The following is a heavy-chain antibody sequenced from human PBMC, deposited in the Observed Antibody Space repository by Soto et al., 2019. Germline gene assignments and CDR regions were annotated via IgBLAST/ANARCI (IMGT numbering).Heavy chain of an antibody. CDR3: ARDRETYYYGSGRAFDY. Sequence: SVKVSCKASGGTFSSYAISWVRQAPGQGLEWMGGIIPIFGTANYAQKFQGRVTITADESTSTAYMELSSLRSEDTAVYYCARDRETYYYGSGRAFDYWGQGTLVTVSS. D-gene: IGHD3-10*01. CDR2: IIPIFGTA. V-gene: IGHV1-69*13. CDR1: GGTFSSYA. J-gene: IGHJ4*02.